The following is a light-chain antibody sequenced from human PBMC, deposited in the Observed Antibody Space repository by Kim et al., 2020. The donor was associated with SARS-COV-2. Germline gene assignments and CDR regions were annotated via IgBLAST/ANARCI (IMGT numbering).Light chain of an antibody. V-gene: IGLV2-23*02. CDR3: CSYAGSNTFVI. CDR2: EVS. CDR1: SRDVGNYNL. J-gene: IGLJ2*01. Sequence: QSITISCTGTSRDVGNYNLVSWYQQRPGKAPKLIIFEVSKRPSGVSNRFSGSTSGDTASLTISGLQAEDESDYYCCSYAGSNTFVIFGGGTQLTVL.